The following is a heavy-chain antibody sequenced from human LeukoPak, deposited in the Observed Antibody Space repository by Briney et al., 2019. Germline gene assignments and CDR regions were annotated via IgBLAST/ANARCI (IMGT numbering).Heavy chain of an antibody. Sequence: SETLSLTCAVYGGSFSGYYWSWIRQPPGKGLEWIGEINHSGSTNYNPSLKSRVTISVDTSKNQFSLKLSSVTAADTAVYYCARGLYSGYDWGFDYWGQGTLVTVSS. J-gene: IGHJ4*02. CDR2: INHSGST. D-gene: IGHD5-12*01. CDR1: GGSFSGYY. CDR3: ARGLYSGYDWGFDY. V-gene: IGHV4-34*01.